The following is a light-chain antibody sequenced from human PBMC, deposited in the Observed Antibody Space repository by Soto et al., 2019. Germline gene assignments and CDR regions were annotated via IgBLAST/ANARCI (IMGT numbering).Light chain of an antibody. CDR3: QQYGDSSWT. J-gene: IGKJ1*01. V-gene: IGKV3-20*01. CDR1: QSVSSSY. CDR2: GSS. Sequence: EIVLTRSPGTLSSSPGERATLSCRASQSVSSSYLAWYQHRPGQAPRLLIYGSSRRATGIPDRFGGSGSGTDFTLTISRLEPGDFAVYYCQQYGDSSWTFGQGTQVEIK.